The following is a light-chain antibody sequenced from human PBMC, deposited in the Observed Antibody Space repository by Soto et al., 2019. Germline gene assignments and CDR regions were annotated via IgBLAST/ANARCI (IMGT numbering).Light chain of an antibody. CDR2: DAS. CDR1: QTISTW. V-gene: IGKV1-5*01. Sequence: IQPCQSPPKLAASVRDRVTSTCRASQTISTWMAWYQQQPGPAPTLLVYDASTSQSGVASPSSGSGSGTEFTLILTSLHPHDYATYYCHQHPNTNNTWLFGQGTKVDIK. J-gene: IGKJ1*01. CDR3: HQHPNTNNTWL.